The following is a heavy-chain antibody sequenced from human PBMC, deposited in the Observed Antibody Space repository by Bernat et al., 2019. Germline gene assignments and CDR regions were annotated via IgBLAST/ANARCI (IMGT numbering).Heavy chain of an antibody. CDR2: INAGNGNT. Sequence: QVQLVQSGAEVKKPGASVKVSCKASGYTFTSYAMHWVRQAPGQRLEWMGWINAGNGNTKYSQKFQGRVTITRDTSASTAYMELSSLRSEDTAVYYCERARRDYIWGSYRPFDYWGQGTLVTVSS. D-gene: IGHD3-16*02. CDR1: GYTFTSYA. J-gene: IGHJ4*02. V-gene: IGHV1-3*01. CDR3: ERARRDYIWGSYRPFDY.